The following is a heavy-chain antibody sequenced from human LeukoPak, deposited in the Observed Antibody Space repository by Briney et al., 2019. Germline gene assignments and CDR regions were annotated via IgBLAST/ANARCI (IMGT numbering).Heavy chain of an antibody. D-gene: IGHD6-13*01. J-gene: IGHJ4*02. Sequence: SETLSLTCTVSGASISSSSSYWGWIRQPPGKGLEWLGNIYSRGNTYYNPSLKSRVTIPVDTSKNQFSLKLSSVTAADTAVYYCASSIAAAGGLFYYWGQGTLVTVSS. V-gene: IGHV4-39*01. CDR2: IYSRGNT. CDR3: ASSIAAAGGLFYY. CDR1: GASISSSSSY.